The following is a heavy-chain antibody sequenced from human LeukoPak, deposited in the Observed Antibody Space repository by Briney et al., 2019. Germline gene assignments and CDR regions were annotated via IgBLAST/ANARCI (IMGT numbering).Heavy chain of an antibody. J-gene: IGHJ4*02. CDR2: IYSGGTT. CDR1: GFTVSTNY. D-gene: IGHD3-16*02. Sequence: PGGSLRLSCAASGFTVSTNYMNWVRQAPGKGLEWVSVIYSGGTTYYADSVRGRFSISRDTSKNTLYLQMSSLRAEDTAVYYCVKDRYLGDYWGQGTLVTVSS. V-gene: IGHV3-53*05. CDR3: VKDRYLGDY.